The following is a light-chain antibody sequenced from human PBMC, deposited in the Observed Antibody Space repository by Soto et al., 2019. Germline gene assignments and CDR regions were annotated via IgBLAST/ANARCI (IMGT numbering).Light chain of an antibody. J-gene: IGKJ3*01. V-gene: IGKV3-15*01. CDR1: QSVSSN. CDR3: QQYNNWPFT. CDR2: DAS. Sequence: EVVLTQSPSTLSVSPGERATLSCRASQSVSSNLAWYQQKPGQAPRLLIYDASTRATGFPARFSGGGSGTEFTLTISSLQSEDFAIYYCQQYNNWPFTFGPGTKVDIK.